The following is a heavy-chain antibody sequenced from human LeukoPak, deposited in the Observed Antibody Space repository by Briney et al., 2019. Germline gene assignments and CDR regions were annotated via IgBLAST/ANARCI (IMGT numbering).Heavy chain of an antibody. V-gene: IGHV3-74*01. CDR3: AELGITMIGGV. CDR2: INSDGSST. CDR1: GFTFSSYW. D-gene: IGHD3-10*02. Sequence: PGGSLRLSCAASGFTFSSYWMHWVRHAPGKGLVWVSRINSDGSSTSYADSVKGRFTSSRDNAKNTLYLQMNSLRAEDTAVYYCAELGITMIGGVWGKGTTVTISS. J-gene: IGHJ6*04.